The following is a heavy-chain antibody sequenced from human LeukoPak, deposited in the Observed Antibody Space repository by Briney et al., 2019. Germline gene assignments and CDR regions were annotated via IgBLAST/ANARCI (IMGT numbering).Heavy chain of an antibody. Sequence: GGSLRLSCAASGFTFSSYAMSWVRQAPGKGLEWVSAISGSGGSTYYADSMKGRFTISRDNSKNTLYLQMNSLRAEDTAVYYCAKDLSSSSSVVVVAAKHDYWGQGTLVTVSS. CDR1: GFTFSSYA. V-gene: IGHV3-23*01. J-gene: IGHJ4*02. CDR3: AKDLSSSSSVVVVAAKHDY. CDR2: ISGSGGST. D-gene: IGHD2-15*01.